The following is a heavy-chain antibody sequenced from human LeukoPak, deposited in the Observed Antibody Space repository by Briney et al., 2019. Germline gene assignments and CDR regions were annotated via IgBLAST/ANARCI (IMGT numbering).Heavy chain of an antibody. J-gene: IGHJ4*02. Sequence: GGSLRLSCAASGFTFSDFNMNWVRQAPGKGLEWISYITTTSDAVYYADSVKGRFTISRDNAKNSLYLQMNSLGDEDTAVYYCARRVVGAMPFDYWGQGTLVTVPS. V-gene: IGHV3-48*02. CDR3: ARRVVGAMPFDY. CDR1: GFTFSDFN. CDR2: ITTTSDAV. D-gene: IGHD1-26*01.